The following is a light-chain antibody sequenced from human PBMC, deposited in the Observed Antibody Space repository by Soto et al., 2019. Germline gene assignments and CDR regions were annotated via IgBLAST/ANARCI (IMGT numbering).Light chain of an antibody. CDR2: DAS. CDR3: QQYNNWPPLT. CDR1: QTVRNNY. V-gene: IGKV3-20*01. Sequence: EFVLTQSTGTLSLSPGERATLSCRAIQTVRNNYLAWYQQKPGQAPRLLIYDASSRATGIPDRFSGGGSGTDFTLTISRLEPEDFAVYYCQQYNNWPPLTFGGGTKVDIK. J-gene: IGKJ4*01.